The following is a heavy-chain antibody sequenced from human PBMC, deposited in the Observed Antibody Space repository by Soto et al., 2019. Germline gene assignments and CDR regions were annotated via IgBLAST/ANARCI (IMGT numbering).Heavy chain of an antibody. CDR3: VLCTTTSCYGKFDY. CDR1: GYTFTSYY. Sequence: ASVKVSCKASGYTFTSYYMHWVRQAPGQGLEWMGIINPSGDSTSYAQKFQGRVTMTRDTSTSTVYMELSSLTSEDTAVYYCVLCTTTSCYGKFDYWGQGTLVTVSS. CDR2: INPSGDST. D-gene: IGHD2-2*01. V-gene: IGHV1-46*01. J-gene: IGHJ4*02.